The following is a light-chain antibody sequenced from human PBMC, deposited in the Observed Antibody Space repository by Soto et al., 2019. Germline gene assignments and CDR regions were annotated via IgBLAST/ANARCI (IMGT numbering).Light chain of an antibody. Sequence: SYELTQPSSVSVSPGQTARITCSGDVLAKHYVRWVQQKPGQAPVLVIYKDSERPSGIPERFSGSSSGTTVTLTISGAQVEDEADYYCYSAPDNTLYVFGTGTKVTVL. V-gene: IGLV3-27*01. CDR3: YSAPDNTLYV. CDR2: KDS. CDR1: VLAKHY. J-gene: IGLJ1*01.